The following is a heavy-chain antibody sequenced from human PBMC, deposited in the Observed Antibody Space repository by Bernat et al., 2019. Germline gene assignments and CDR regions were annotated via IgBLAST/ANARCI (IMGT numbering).Heavy chain of an antibody. D-gene: IGHD2-15*01. J-gene: IGHJ6*02. V-gene: IGHV3-33*01. Sequence: QVQLVESGGGVVQPGRSLRLSCAASGFTFSSYGMHWVRQAPGKGLEWVAVIWYDGSNKYYADSVKGRFTISRDNSKNTLYLQMNSLKTEDTAVYYCITDTGVVVGVGTNYYYYGMDVWGQGTTVSVSS. CDR2: IWYDGSNK. CDR1: GFTFSSYG. CDR3: ITDTGVVVGVGTNYYYYGMDV.